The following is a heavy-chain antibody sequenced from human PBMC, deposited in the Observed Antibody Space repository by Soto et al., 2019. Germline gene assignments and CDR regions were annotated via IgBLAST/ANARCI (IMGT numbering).Heavy chain of an antibody. CDR1: GAPFSGYY. D-gene: IGHD3-3*01. CDR2: INHTGST. Sequence: SATLSLTCAVGGAPFSGYYSNWLRQPPGKGLEWTGEINHTGSTKYNPSLKSRLSISVDTSKNHFSLRLTSMTAADTAVYYCARTYWSGWGRRLLDSWGQGALVTVSS. V-gene: IGHV4-34*01. CDR3: ARTYWSGWGRRLLDS. J-gene: IGHJ4*02.